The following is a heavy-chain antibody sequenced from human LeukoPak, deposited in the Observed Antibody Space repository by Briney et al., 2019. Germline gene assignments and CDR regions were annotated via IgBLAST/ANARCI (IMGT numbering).Heavy chain of an antibody. Sequence: SETLSLTCTVSGGSISSYYWSWIRQPPGKGLEWIGYIYYSGSTNYNPSLKSRVTISVDTSKNQFSLKLSSVTAADTAVYYCAREAYPYSSSVDYWGQGTLVTVSS. CDR3: AREAYPYSSSVDY. J-gene: IGHJ4*02. D-gene: IGHD6-6*01. CDR2: IYYSGST. V-gene: IGHV4-59*12. CDR1: GGSISSYY.